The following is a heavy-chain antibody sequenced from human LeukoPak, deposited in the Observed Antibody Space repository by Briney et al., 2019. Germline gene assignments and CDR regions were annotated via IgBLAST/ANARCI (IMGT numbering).Heavy chain of an antibody. D-gene: IGHD3-10*02. CDR2: ISSSGSTI. Sequence: GGSLRLSCAASGFTFSSYEMNWVRQAPGKGLEWVSYISSSGSTIYYEDYVKGRFTISRDNAKNSLYLQMNSLRAEDTAVYYCAELGITMIGGVWGKGTTVTISS. CDR1: GFTFSSYE. V-gene: IGHV3-48*03. CDR3: AELGITMIGGV. J-gene: IGHJ6*04.